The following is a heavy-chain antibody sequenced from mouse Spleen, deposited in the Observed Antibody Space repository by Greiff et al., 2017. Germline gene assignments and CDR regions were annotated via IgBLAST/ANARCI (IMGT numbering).Heavy chain of an antibody. V-gene: IGHV1-4*01. Sequence: VQLQQSGAELARPGASVKMSCKASGYTFTSYTMHWVKQRPGQGLEWIGYINPSSGYTKYNQKFKDKATLTADKSSSTAYMQLSSLTSEDSAVYYCARSSYYYGSSSWFAYWGQGTLVTVSA. CDR1: GYTFTSYT. CDR3: ARSSYYYGSSSWFAY. CDR2: INPSSGYT. J-gene: IGHJ3*01. D-gene: IGHD1-1*01.